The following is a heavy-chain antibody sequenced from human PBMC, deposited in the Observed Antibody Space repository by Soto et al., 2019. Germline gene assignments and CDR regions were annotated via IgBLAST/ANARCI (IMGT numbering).Heavy chain of an antibody. D-gene: IGHD3-3*01. Sequence: QVQLVESGGGVVQPGRSLRLSCAASGFTFSNFGMHWGRQAPGKGLEWVAAISADGSDKYFSDSVKGRFTISRENSKNTLFLQMSSLRVEDTAVYYCTKGSEVARQELDYWGQGTLVTVSS. CDR3: TKGSEVARQELDY. CDR2: ISADGSDK. CDR1: GFTFSNFG. V-gene: IGHV3-30*18. J-gene: IGHJ4*02.